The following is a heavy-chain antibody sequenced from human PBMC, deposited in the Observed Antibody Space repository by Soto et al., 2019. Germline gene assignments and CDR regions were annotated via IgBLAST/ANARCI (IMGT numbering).Heavy chain of an antibody. CDR1: GYTFTGYY. Sequence: VASVKVSCKASGYTFTGYYMHWVRQAPGQGLEWMGWINPNSGGTNYAQKFQGRVTMTRDTSISTAYMELSRLRSDDTAVYYCARGVFCSGGSCYPTPAGMDVWGQGTTVTVSS. J-gene: IGHJ6*02. D-gene: IGHD2-15*01. V-gene: IGHV1-2*02. CDR2: INPNSGGT. CDR3: ARGVFCSGGSCYPTPAGMDV.